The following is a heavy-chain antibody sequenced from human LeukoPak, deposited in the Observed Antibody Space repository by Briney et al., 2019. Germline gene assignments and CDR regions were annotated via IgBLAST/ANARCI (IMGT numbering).Heavy chain of an antibody. V-gene: IGHV4-59*01. CDR1: GASISGYY. D-gene: IGHD3-22*01. Sequence: SSETLSLTCAVSGASISGYYWSWIRQSPDKRLEWIGYVYYSGSTNYNPSLQSRVTISVDTSKNQFSLKLRSVTAADTAVYYCARVAIPYDISPYYDGYMDVWGKGTTVTVSS. J-gene: IGHJ6*03. CDR3: ARVAIPYDISPYYDGYMDV. CDR2: VYYSGST.